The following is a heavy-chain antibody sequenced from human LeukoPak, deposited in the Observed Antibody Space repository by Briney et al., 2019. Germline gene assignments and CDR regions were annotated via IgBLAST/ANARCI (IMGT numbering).Heavy chain of an antibody. CDR3: ARLVGLGYYMDV. CDR1: GGSISSSSYY. D-gene: IGHD3/OR15-3a*01. J-gene: IGHJ6*03. Sequence: PSETLSLTCTVSGGSISSSSYYWGWIRQPPGKGLEWIGSIYYSGSTYYNPSLKSRVTIPVDTSKNQFSLKLSSVTAADTAVYYCARLVGLGYYMDVWGKGTTVTVSS. V-gene: IGHV4-39*01. CDR2: IYYSGST.